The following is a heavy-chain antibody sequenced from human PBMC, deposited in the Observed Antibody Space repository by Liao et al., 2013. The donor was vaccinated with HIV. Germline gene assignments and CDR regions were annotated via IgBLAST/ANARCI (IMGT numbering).Heavy chain of an antibody. J-gene: IGHJ5*02. CDR2: IYYSGAT. CDR3: ARDDYYYDSSGYSWFDP. Sequence: QVQLQESGPGLVKPSQTLSLTCTVSGDSISSGDYYWTWVRQPPGKGLEWIGYIYYSGATYYNPSLKSRVTISVDTSKNQVSLKLRSVTAADTAVYYCARDDYYYDSSGYSWFDPWGQGTLVTVSS. V-gene: IGHV4-30-4*08. CDR1: GDSISSGDYY. D-gene: IGHD3-22*01.